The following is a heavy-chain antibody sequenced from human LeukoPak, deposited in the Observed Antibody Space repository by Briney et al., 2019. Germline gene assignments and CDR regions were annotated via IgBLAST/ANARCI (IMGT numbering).Heavy chain of an antibody. CDR1: GFTFSSYS. V-gene: IGHV3-48*01. J-gene: IGHJ3*02. D-gene: IGHD3-10*01. CDR3: ARDTHYYGSGSPAFDI. CDR2: ISFSSATI. Sequence: GGSLRLSCEASGFTFSSYSMNWVRQAPGKGLEWVSYISFSSATIHYADSVMGRFTISRDNAKNSLYLQMNSLRAEDTALYYCARDTHYYGSGSPAFDIWGQGTMVTVSS.